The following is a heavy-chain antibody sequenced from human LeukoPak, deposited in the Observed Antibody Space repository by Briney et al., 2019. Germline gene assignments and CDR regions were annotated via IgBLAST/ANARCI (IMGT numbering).Heavy chain of an antibody. D-gene: IGHD1-26*01. Sequence: GGSLRLSCAASGFTSSSYAMHWVRQAPGKGLEYVSAISSNGGSTYYANSVKGRFTISRDNSKNTLYLQMGSLRAEDMAVYYCARESIVGATDYWGQGTLVTVSS. CDR3: ARESIVGATDY. V-gene: IGHV3-64*01. J-gene: IGHJ4*02. CDR1: GFTSSSYA. CDR2: ISSNGGST.